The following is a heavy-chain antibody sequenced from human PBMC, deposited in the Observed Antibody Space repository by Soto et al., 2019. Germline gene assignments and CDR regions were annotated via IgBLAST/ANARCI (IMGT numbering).Heavy chain of an antibody. CDR2: ISGSGGST. Sequence: PGGSLRLSSAASGFTFSTYAMSWIRQAPGKGLDWVAAISGSGGSTYYAASVNRRFTISRDNSKNTLYLQMNSLRAEDTAVYNCAKGMTTLTTFSWGQGTL. J-gene: IGHJ4*02. V-gene: IGHV3-23*01. CDR1: GFTFSTYA. D-gene: IGHD4-17*01. CDR3: AKGMTTLTTFS.